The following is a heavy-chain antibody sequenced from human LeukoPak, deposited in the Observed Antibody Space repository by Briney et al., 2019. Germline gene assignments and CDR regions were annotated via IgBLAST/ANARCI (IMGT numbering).Heavy chain of an antibody. Sequence: GGSLRLSCAASGFTFSSYAMSWVRQAPGKGLEWVSAISGRGGSTYYADSVEGRFTISRDNSKNTLYLQMNSLRAEDTAVYYCAKVLLRYDSSGYYGDYWGQGTLVTVSS. V-gene: IGHV3-23*01. D-gene: IGHD3-22*01. CDR1: GFTFSSYA. CDR3: AKVLLRYDSSGYYGDY. J-gene: IGHJ4*02. CDR2: ISGRGGST.